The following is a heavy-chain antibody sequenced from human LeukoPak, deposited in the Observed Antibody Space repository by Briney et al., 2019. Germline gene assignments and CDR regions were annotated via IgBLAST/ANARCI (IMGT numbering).Heavy chain of an antibody. CDR3: ARCSGSSCYHWFDP. J-gene: IGHJ5*02. CDR2: IYHSGST. V-gene: IGHV4-38-2*02. CDR1: GYSISSGYY. Sequence: SVTLSLTCTVSGYSISSGYYWGWIRQPPGKGLEWIGSIYHSGSTQYNPSLKSRVTIPVDTSKNQFSLKLSSVTAADTAVYYCARCSGSSCYHWFDPWGQGTLVTVSS. D-gene: IGHD2-15*01.